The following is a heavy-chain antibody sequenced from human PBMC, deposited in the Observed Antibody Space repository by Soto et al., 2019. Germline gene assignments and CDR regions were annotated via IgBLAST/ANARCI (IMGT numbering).Heavy chain of an antibody. CDR2: IYYSGST. CDR3: ARVPEDWNWVVVIPRGAFDI. Sequence: SETLSLTCTVSGGSISSYYWSWIRQPPGKGLEWIGYIYYSGSTNYNPSLKSRVTISVDTSKNQFSLKLSSVTAADTAVYYCARVPEDWNWVVVIPRGAFDIWGQGTMVTVSS. J-gene: IGHJ3*02. CDR1: GGSISSYY. V-gene: IGHV4-59*01. D-gene: IGHD3-22*01.